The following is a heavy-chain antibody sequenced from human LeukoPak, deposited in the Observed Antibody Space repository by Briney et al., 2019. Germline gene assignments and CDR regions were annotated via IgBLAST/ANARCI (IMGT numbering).Heavy chain of an antibody. J-gene: IGHJ4*02. D-gene: IGHD5-18*01. CDR3: ARSYSLPAMVPFDC. V-gene: IGHV3-48*04. CDR1: GFTFSSYA. CDR2: ISSSGSTI. Sequence: PGGSLRLSCAASGFTFSSYAKTWVRQAPGKGLEWVSYISSSGSTIYYADSVKGRFTISRDNAKNSLYLQMNSLRAEDTVVYYSARSYSLPAMVPFDCWGQGTLVTVSS.